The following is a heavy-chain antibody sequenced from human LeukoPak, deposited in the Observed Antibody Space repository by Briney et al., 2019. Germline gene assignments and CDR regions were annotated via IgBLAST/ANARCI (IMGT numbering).Heavy chain of an antibody. CDR1: GYTFSSYG. V-gene: IGHV1-18*01. Sequence: GASVKVSCKASGYTFSSYGISWVRQAPGQGLEWMGWINAKNGNTNYRQKLQGRVTMTTDTSTSTAYMDLRSLRSDDTAIYYCARDSPDGSGTYYNDSPDYWGQGTLVTISS. CDR3: ARDSPDGSGTYYNDSPDY. D-gene: IGHD3-10*01. CDR2: INAKNGNT. J-gene: IGHJ4*02.